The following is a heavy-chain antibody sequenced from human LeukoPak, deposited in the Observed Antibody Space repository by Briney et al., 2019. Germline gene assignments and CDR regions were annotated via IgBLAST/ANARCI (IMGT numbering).Heavy chain of an antibody. Sequence: GESLKISCKGSGYSFTSYWIGWGRQMPGKDLEWMGIFSPGDSDSRYSPSFQGQVTISADKSISTVYLQWSSLKASDTAMYYCARLASARNFDYWGQGTLVTVSS. CDR1: GYSFTSYW. V-gene: IGHV5-51*01. CDR2: FSPGDSDS. D-gene: IGHD1-14*01. J-gene: IGHJ4*02. CDR3: ARLASARNFDY.